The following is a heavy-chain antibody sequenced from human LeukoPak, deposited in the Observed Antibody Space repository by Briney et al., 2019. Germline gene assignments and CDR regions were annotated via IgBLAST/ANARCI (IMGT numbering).Heavy chain of an antibody. CDR1: GGSISSGSYY. V-gene: IGHV4-61*02. CDR2: IYTSGST. D-gene: IGHD4-17*01. CDR3: ARDGGYGDYVNWFDP. J-gene: IGHJ5*02. Sequence: SQTLSLTCTVSGGSISSGSYYWGWIRQPAGKGVEWIGRIYTSGSTNYNPSLKSRVTISVDTSKNQFSLKLSSVTAADTAVYYCARDGGYGDYVNWFDPWGQGTLVTVSS.